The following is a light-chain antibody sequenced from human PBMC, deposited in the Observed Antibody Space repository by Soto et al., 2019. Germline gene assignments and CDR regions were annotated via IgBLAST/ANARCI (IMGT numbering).Light chain of an antibody. Sequence: QSSLTQPPSVSGSPGQSITLSCPGTSSDVGGYNYVSWYQQHPGNAPKLMIYDVSNRPSGVSNRFSGSKSGNTASLTISGLQAEDEADYYCSSYTSSSTYVFGSGTKVTVL. CDR3: SSYTSSSTYV. V-gene: IGLV2-14*01. CDR1: SSDVGGYNY. J-gene: IGLJ1*01. CDR2: DVS.